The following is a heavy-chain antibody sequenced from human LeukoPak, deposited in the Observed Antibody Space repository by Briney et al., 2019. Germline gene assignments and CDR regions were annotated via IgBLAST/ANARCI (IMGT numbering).Heavy chain of an antibody. CDR2: IIPIFGTA. D-gene: IGHD5-18*01. Sequence: ASVKVSCKASGGTFSSYAISSVRQAPGQGLEWMGWIIPIFGTANYAQKFQGRVTITTDESTSTAYMELSSLRSESTAVYYCASGEYSYGSTSYYFDYWGQGTLVTVSS. CDR3: ASGEYSYGSTSYYFDY. J-gene: IGHJ4*02. CDR1: GGTFSSYA. V-gene: IGHV1-69*05.